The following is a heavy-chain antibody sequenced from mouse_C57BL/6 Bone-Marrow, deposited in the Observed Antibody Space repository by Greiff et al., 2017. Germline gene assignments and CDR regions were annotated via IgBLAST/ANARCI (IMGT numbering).Heavy chain of an antibody. V-gene: IGHV5-17*01. CDR2: ISSGSSTI. Sequence: EVQLVESGGGLVKPGGSLKLSCAASGFTFSDYGMHWVRQAPEKGLEWVAYISSGSSTIYYADTVKGRFTISRDNAKNTLFLQMTSLRSEDTAMYYCAENYYGSSDYFAYWGQGTLVTVSA. CDR3: AENYYGSSDYFAY. J-gene: IGHJ3*01. CDR1: GFTFSDYG. D-gene: IGHD1-1*01.